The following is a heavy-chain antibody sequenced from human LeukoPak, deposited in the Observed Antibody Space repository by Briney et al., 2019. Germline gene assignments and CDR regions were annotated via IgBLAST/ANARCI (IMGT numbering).Heavy chain of an antibody. V-gene: IGHV4-38-2*02. CDR3: ARRGDYGDYEVY. J-gene: IGHJ4*02. Sequence: SEILSLTCTVSGYSISSGYYWGWIRQPPGKGLEWIGSIYHSGSTYYNPSLKSRVTISVDTSKNQFSLKLSSVTAADTAVYYCARRGDYGDYEVYWGQGTLVTVSS. CDR1: GYSISSGYY. D-gene: IGHD4-17*01. CDR2: IYHSGST.